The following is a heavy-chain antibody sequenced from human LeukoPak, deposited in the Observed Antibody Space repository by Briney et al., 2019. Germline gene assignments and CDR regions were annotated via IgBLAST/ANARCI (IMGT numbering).Heavy chain of an antibody. Sequence: GGSLRLSCAASGFTFSSYSMNWVRQAPGKGLEWVSSISSSSSYIYYADSVKGRFTISRDNAKNSLYLQMNSLRAEDTAVYYCARQTVGASHFDYWGQGTLVTVSS. D-gene: IGHD1-26*01. CDR1: GFTFSSYS. J-gene: IGHJ4*02. CDR2: ISSSSSYI. CDR3: ARQTVGASHFDY. V-gene: IGHV3-21*01.